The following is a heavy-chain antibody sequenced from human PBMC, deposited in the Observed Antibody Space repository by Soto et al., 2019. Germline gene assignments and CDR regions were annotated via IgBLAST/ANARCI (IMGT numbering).Heavy chain of an antibody. Sequence: GGSLRLSCAASGFTFSNAWINWVRQAPGKGLEWVGRIKSKTDGGTTDYAAPVKGRFAISRDDSKNMVYLEMNSLKTEDTAVYYCTTDSYITMIVVRFDYRGHGTLVTVSS. CDR1: GFTFSNAW. V-gene: IGHV3-15*07. CDR2: IKSKTDGGTT. J-gene: IGHJ4*01. D-gene: IGHD3-22*01. CDR3: TTDSYITMIVVRFDY.